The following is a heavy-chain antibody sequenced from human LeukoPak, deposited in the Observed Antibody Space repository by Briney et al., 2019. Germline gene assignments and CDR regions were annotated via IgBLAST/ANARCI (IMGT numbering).Heavy chain of an antibody. J-gene: IGHJ4*02. Sequence: SVKVSCKASGGTFSSYAISWVRQAPGQGLEWMGGIIPIFGIANYAQKFQGRVTITADESTSTAYMELSSLRSEDTAVYYCARYDDSSGSFDYWGQGTLVTVSS. CDR3: ARYDDSSGSFDY. CDR1: GGTFSSYA. D-gene: IGHD3-22*01. CDR2: IIPIFGIA. V-gene: IGHV1-69*13.